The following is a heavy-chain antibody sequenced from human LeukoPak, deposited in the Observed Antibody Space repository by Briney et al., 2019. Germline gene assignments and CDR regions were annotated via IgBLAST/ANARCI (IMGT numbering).Heavy chain of an antibody. CDR2: IYHTGNI. CDR3: ARHKVEMATITVFDY. D-gene: IGHD5-24*01. J-gene: IGHJ4*02. CDR1: GASITSYY. V-gene: IGHV4-59*08. Sequence: SETLSLTCAVSGASITSYYWTWIRQPPGKGLEWIGYIYHTGNIKYNPSLNSRVTISIDTSKNQFSLKLSSVTAADTAIYFCARHKVEMATITVFDYWGQGTLVTVSS.